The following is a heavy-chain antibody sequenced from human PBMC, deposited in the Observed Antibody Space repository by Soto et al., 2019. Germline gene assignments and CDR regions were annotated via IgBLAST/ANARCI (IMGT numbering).Heavy chain of an antibody. Sequence: PSETLSLTCAVSGYSISSGYYWGWIRQPPGMGLEWIGSTSHSANTYYKTSLKSRVIISVDTSKNQFSLKLSSVTAADTAVYYCARKRSGSPRDGFDNWGQGTVVTVSS. J-gene: IGHJ3*02. D-gene: IGHD3-3*01. V-gene: IGHV4-38-2*01. CDR1: GYSISSGYY. CDR2: TSHSANT. CDR3: ARKRSGSPRDGFDN.